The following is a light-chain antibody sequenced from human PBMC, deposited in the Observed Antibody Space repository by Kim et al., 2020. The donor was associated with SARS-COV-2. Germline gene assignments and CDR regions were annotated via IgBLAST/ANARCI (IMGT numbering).Light chain of an antibody. CDR3: QQYNNWAYT. CDR2: GAS. V-gene: IGKV3-15*01. J-gene: IGKJ2*01. Sequence: EIVMRQSPVTLSVSPGERATLSCRASQSVSSNLAWYEQTPGQAPRLLIYGASTRATGIPARFSGTGSGTEFTLTISRPQSEDFAVYYCQQYNNWAYTFGQGAKLEI. CDR1: QSVSSN.